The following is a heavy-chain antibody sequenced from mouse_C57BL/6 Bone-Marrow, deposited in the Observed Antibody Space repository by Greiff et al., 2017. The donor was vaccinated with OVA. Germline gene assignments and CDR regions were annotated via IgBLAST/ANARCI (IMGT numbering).Heavy chain of an antibody. J-gene: IGHJ1*03. V-gene: IGHV1-26*01. D-gene: IGHD1-1*01. CDR2: INPNNGGT. Sequence: EVQLQQSGPELVKPGASVKISCKASGYTFTDYYMNWVKQSHGKSLEWIGDINPNNGGTSYNQKFKGKATLTVDKSSSTAYMELRSLTSEDSAVYYCARFRVYYGSSYSYWYFDVWGTGTTVTVSS. CDR3: ARFRVYYGSSYSYWYFDV. CDR1: GYTFTDYY.